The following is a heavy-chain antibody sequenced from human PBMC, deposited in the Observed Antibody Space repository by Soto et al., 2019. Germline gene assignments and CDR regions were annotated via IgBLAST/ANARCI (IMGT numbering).Heavy chain of an antibody. D-gene: IGHD5-12*01. Sequence: QVQLVQSGAEVKKPGSSVKVSCKASGGTFSSYTISWVRQAPGQGLEWMGRIIPILGIANYAQKFQGRVTITADKSKSTAYMELSSLRSEDTAVYYCAILRGGNIVATTKFDYWGQGTLVTVSS. CDR2: IIPILGIA. CDR1: GGTFSSYT. CDR3: AILRGGNIVATTKFDY. J-gene: IGHJ4*02. V-gene: IGHV1-69*02.